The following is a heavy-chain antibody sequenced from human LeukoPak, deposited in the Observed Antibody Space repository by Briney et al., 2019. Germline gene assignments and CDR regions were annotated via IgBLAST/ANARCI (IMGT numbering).Heavy chain of an antibody. CDR3: SRYDSDTGDFDP. CDR1: GGSISTGYNY. Sequence: SETLSLTCSVSGGSISTGYNYWGWIRQPPGKGLEWIASMFFSGNTYYNPSLKSRVTMSVDTSKNQVFLNLRSVTAADTAFYYCSRYDSDTGDFDPWGQGTLVTISS. V-gene: IGHV4-39*07. D-gene: IGHD3-10*01. CDR2: MFFSGNT. J-gene: IGHJ5*02.